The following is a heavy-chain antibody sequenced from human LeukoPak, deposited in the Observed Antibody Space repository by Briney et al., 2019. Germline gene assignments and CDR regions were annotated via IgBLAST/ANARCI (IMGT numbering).Heavy chain of an antibody. V-gene: IGHV1-18*01. D-gene: IGHD1-14*01. CDR2: ISAYNGDS. J-gene: IGHJ6*03. Sequence: ASVKVSCKASGYTFTSYGVSWVRQAPGQGLEWMGWISAYNGDSYYAQNLQGRVTMTTDTSTSTAYMELRSLRSDDTAVYYCARLVVTGYYYYYYMDVWGKGTTVTVSS. CDR1: GYTFTSYG. CDR3: ARLVVTGYYYYYYMDV.